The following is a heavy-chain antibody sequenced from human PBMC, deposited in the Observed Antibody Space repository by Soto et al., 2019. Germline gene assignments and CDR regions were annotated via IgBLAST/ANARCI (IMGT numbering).Heavy chain of an antibody. CDR1: GFTFSSYG. Sequence: PGGSLRLSCAASGFTFSSYGMHWVRQAPGKGLEWVAVIWYDGSNKYYADSVKGRFTISRDNSKNTVYLQLDSLRDDDTAVYYCAKDSTSYNGVYDPFDIWGQGTMVTVSS. V-gene: IGHV3-33*06. CDR3: AKDSTSYNGVYDPFDI. CDR2: IWYDGSNK. D-gene: IGHD1-1*01. J-gene: IGHJ3*02.